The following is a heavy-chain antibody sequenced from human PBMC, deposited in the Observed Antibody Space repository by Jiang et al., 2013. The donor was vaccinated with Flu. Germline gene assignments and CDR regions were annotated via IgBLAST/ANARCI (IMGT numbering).Heavy chain of an antibody. J-gene: IGHJ4*02. D-gene: IGHD2-21*01. CDR3: ARRYSRGYYFDY. CDR2: INHSGST. V-gene: IGHV4-34*01. Sequence: LLKPSETLSLTCAVYGGSFSGYYWSWIRQPPGKGLEWIGEINHSGSTNYNPSLKSRVTISVDTSKNQFSLKLSSVTAADTAVYYCARRYSRGYYFDYWGQGTLVTVSS. CDR1: GGSFSGYY.